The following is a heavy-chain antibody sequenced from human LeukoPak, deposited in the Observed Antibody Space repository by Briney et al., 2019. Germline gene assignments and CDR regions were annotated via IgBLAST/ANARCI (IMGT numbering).Heavy chain of an antibody. V-gene: IGHV3-30*18. CDR2: ISYDGSNK. J-gene: IGHJ3*02. D-gene: IGHD3-22*01. CDR1: GSTFSSYG. CDR3: AKEPAVYYDGDI. Sequence: GRSLRLSCAASGSTFSSYGMHWVRQAPGKGLEWVAVISYDGSNKYYADSVKGRFTISRDNSKNTLYLQMNSLRAEDTAVYYCAKEPAVYYDGDIWGQGTMVTVSS.